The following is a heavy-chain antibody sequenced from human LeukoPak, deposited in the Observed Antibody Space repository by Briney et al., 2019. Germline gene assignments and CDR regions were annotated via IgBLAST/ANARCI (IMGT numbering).Heavy chain of an antibody. V-gene: IGHV1-2*02. CDR1: GYTFTGYY. J-gene: IGHJ4*02. CDR2: INPNSGGT. D-gene: IGHD3-22*01. Sequence: AASVKVSCMASGYTFTGYYMHWVRQAPGQGLEWMGWINPNSGGTNYAQKFQGRVTMTRDTTISTAYMELSRLRSDDTAVYYCARAYDSSGLGLDYWGQGTLVTVSS. CDR3: ARAYDSSGLGLDY.